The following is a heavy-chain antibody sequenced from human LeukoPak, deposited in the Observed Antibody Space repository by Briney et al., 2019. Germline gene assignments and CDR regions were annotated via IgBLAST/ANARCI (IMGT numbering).Heavy chain of an antibody. Sequence: SETLSLTCAVYGGSFSGYYWSWIRQPPGKGLEWIGEINHSGSTNYNPSLKSRVTISVDTSKNQFSLKLSSVTAADTAVYYCASREQAMEYYFDYWGQGTLVTVSS. D-gene: IGHD5-18*01. CDR2: INHSGST. V-gene: IGHV4-34*01. CDR3: ASREQAMEYYFDY. CDR1: GGSFSGYY. J-gene: IGHJ4*02.